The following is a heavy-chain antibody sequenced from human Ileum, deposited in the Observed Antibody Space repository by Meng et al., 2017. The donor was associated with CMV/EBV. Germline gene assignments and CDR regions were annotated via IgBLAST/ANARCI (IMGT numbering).Heavy chain of an antibody. CDR1: GFTFSSHG. V-gene: IGHV3-23*01. Sequence: ASGFTFSSHGMSWVRQAPGKGLEWVSSINNSGGNTYYVDSVKGRFTISRDNSKNTLYLQVNSLRADDTAVYYCAKLSVDKATADRTHWGQGTLVTVSS. CDR2: INNSGGNT. CDR3: AKLSVDKATADRTH. D-gene: IGHD5-12*01. J-gene: IGHJ4*02.